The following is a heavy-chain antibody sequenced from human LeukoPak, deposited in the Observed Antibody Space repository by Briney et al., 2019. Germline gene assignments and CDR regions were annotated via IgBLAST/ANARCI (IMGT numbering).Heavy chain of an antibody. V-gene: IGHV3-53*01. J-gene: IGHJ2*01. CDR2: IYRGGST. CDR3: ARATDYWYFDL. Sequence: PGGSLRLSCAASGFTVSTNYMSWVRQAPGKGLEWVSVIYRGGSTYYADSVKGRFTISRDNSKNTLYLQMNSLRAEDTAVYNCARATDYWYFDLWGLAPWSLSPQ. CDR1: GFTVSTNY.